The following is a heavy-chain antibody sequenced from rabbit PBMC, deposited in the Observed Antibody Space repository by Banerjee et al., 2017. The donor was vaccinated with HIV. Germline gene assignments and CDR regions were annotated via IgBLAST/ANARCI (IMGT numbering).Heavy chain of an antibody. Sequence: QEQLEESGGGLVQPEGSLTLTCTASGFTISSSDYMCWVRQAPGKGLEWIGCIYVGSGSTHYASWAKGRFTMYKTSSTTVTLQLSSLTAADTATYFCARSGYVGGDYTWDLWGPGTLVTVS. CDR1: GFTISSSDY. V-gene: IGHV1S45*01. CDR3: ARSGYVGGDYTWDL. J-gene: IGHJ4*01. D-gene: IGHD1-1*01. CDR2: IYVGSGST.